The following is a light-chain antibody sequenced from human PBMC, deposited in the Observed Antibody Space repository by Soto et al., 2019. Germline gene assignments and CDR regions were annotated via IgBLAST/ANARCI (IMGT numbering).Light chain of an antibody. CDR3: QQYDYWWT. Sequence: EIVMTQSPATLSVSPGERATLSCRASQSVTSNVAWYQQKPGQAPRLLIYRASARATGVPARFSGSGSGTEFTLTISSLQSEDFGIYYCQQYDYWWTFGQGTKVDNK. J-gene: IGKJ1*01. CDR2: RAS. V-gene: IGKV3-15*01. CDR1: QSVTSN.